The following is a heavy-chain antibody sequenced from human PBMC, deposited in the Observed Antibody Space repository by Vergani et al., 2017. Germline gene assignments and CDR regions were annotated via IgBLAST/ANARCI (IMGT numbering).Heavy chain of an antibody. V-gene: IGHV3-30*18. Sequence: QVQLVESGGGVVQPGRSLRLSCAASGFTFSSYGMHWVRQAPGKGLEWVAVISYDGSNKYYADSVKGRFTISRDNSKNTLYLQMNSLRAEDTAVYYCAKVRWELREGGFDYWGQGTLVTVSS. D-gene: IGHD1-26*01. J-gene: IGHJ4*02. CDR1: GFTFSSYG. CDR2: ISYDGSNK. CDR3: AKVRWELREGGFDY.